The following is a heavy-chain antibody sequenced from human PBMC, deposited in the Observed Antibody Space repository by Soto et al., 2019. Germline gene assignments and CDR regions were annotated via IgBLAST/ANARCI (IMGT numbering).Heavy chain of an antibody. D-gene: IGHD2-8*01. CDR3: ARDGWYAWRKHFMDV. CDR2: ISNSSNTI. CDR1: GFTFSSYS. J-gene: IGHJ6*03. V-gene: IGHV3-48*01. Sequence: EVQLVESGGGLVQPGGSLRLSCAASGFTFSSYSMNWVRQAPGKGLEWVSYISNSSNTIYYADSVKGRFTISRDSAKNSLFLQMNGLRAEDTAVYYCARDGWYAWRKHFMDVWGKGTTVTVSS.